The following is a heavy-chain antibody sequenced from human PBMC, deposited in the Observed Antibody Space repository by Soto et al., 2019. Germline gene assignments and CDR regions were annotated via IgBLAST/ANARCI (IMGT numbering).Heavy chain of an antibody. J-gene: IGHJ6*02. V-gene: IGHV3-30-3*01. CDR3: ARAMGGLYYYYYGMDV. CDR1: GFTFSSYA. D-gene: IGHD1-26*01. CDR2: ISYDGSNK. Sequence: QVQLVESGGGVVQPGRSLRLSCAASGFTFSSYAMHWVRQAPGKGLEWVAVISYDGSNKYYADSVKGRFTISRDNSKNTLYLQMNSLRAEDKAVYYCARAMGGLYYYYYGMDVWGQGTTVTVSS.